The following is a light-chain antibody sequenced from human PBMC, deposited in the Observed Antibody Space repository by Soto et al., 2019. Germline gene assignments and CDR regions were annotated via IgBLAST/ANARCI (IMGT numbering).Light chain of an antibody. CDR1: QSISIF. CDR3: HQTDSIPET. Sequence: DIQMTQSPSSLSASVGDRVTITCRASQSISIFLNWYQQKPGKAPKLLIYAASSLQSGVPSRFSGSGSGTDFPLTISILQPEDFATYYCHQTDSIPETFGQGTKVELK. CDR2: AAS. J-gene: IGKJ1*01. V-gene: IGKV1-39*01.